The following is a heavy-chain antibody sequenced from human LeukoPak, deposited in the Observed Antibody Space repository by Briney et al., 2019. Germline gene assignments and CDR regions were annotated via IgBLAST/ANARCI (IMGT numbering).Heavy chain of an antibody. CDR1: GFTFSSYA. CDR3: ARPGIAVAGEFFDY. D-gene: IGHD6-19*01. Sequence: GGSLRLSCAASGFTFSSYAMHWVRQAPGKGLEWVAIISNDGSNKCYADSVKGRFTLSRDNSKHTVYLQMNSLRAEDTAVYYCARPGIAVAGEFFDYWGQGTLVTVSS. V-gene: IGHV3-30-3*01. CDR2: ISNDGSNK. J-gene: IGHJ4*02.